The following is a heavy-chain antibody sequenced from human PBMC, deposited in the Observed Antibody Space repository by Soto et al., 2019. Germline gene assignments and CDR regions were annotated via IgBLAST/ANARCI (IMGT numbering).Heavy chain of an antibody. J-gene: IGHJ4*02. D-gene: IGHD4-17*01. V-gene: IGHV3-30*18. CDR1: GFTFSSYG. CDR2: ISYDGSNK. CDR3: AKDVPRATTVTDY. Sequence: QVQLVESGGGVVQPGRSLRLSCAASGFTFSSYGMHWVRQAPGKGLEWVAVISYDGSNKYYADSVKGRFTISRDNSKNTLNLQMNSLRAEDTAVYYCAKDVPRATTVTDYWGQGTLVTVSS.